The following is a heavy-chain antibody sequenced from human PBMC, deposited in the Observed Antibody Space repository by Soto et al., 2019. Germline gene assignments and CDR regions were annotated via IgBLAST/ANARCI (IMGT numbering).Heavy chain of an antibody. CDR1: GGTFSSYA. CDR2: IIPIFGTA. Sequence: SVKVSCKASGGTFSSYAISWVRQALGQGLEWMGGIIPIFGTANYAQKFQGRVTITADESTSTAYMELSSLKVDDTGVYYCAWNADYYYRMAVWGQGTTVTVSS. D-gene: IGHD1-1*01. CDR3: AWNADYYYRMAV. V-gene: IGHV1-69*01. J-gene: IGHJ6*02.